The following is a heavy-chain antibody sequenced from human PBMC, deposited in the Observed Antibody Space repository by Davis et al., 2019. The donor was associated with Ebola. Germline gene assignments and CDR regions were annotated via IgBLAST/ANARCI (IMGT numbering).Heavy chain of an antibody. CDR1: GGTFSSYA. D-gene: IGHD6-13*01. J-gene: IGHJ4*02. V-gene: IGHV1-69*06. Sequence: AASVKVSCKASGGTFSSYAISWVRQAPGQGLEWMGGIIPIFSTANYAQKFQGRVTITADKSTSTAYMELSSLRSEDTAVYYCARDLGAAAGTGGDYWGQGTLVTVSS. CDR3: ARDLGAAAGTGGDY. CDR2: IIPIFSTA.